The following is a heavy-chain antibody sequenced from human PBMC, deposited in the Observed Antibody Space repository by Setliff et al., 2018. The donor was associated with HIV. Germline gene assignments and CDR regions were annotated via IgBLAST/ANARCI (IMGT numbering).Heavy chain of an antibody. V-gene: IGHV3-30*07. J-gene: IGHJ5*02. CDR2: ISYDGSNK. Sequence: PGGSLRLSCAASGFTFSTYTMHWVRQAPGQGLEWVAIISYDGSNKNYLDSVKGRFAISKDFAKRSVYLQMDNLRAEDTATYYCARGLWLGTFDLWGQGTLVTVSS. D-gene: IGHD6-19*01. CDR3: ARGLWLGTFDL. CDR1: GFTFSTYT.